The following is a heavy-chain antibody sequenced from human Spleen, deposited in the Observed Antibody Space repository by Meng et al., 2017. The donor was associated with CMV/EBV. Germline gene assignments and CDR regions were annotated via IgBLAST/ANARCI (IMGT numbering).Heavy chain of an antibody. Sequence: GESLKISCAASGFTFSTYSMNWVRQAPGKGLEWVSYISSTSSSINYADSVKGRFTISRDNAKNSLYLQLNSLRAEDTAVYYCARTGSFDYWGQGTLVTVSS. CDR3: ARTGSFDY. D-gene: IGHD1-14*01. CDR2: ISSTSSSI. J-gene: IGHJ4*02. CDR1: GFTFSTYS. V-gene: IGHV3-48*04.